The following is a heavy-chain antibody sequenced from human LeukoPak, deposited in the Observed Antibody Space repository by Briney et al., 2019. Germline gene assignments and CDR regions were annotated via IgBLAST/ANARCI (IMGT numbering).Heavy chain of an antibody. CDR2: ISYDGSNK. Sequence: PGGSLRLSCAASGFTFSSYGVHWVRQAPGKGLEWVAVISYDGSNKYYADSVKGRFTISRDNSKNTLYLQMNSLRAEDTAVYYCAKDFLAPYYYDSSGYPDYWGQGTLVTVSS. CDR3: AKDFLAPYYYDSSGYPDY. J-gene: IGHJ4*02. D-gene: IGHD3-22*01. CDR1: GFTFSSYG. V-gene: IGHV3-30*18.